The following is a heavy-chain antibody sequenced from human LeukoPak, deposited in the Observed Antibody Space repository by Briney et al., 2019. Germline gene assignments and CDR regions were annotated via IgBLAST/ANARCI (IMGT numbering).Heavy chain of an antibody. J-gene: IGHJ4*02. Sequence: GGSLRLSCPASGFTFFNYTMNWVRQAPAKGLEWVSSISSSSSDIYYADSVKGRFTISRDNAKNSLYLQMNSLRAEDTAVYYCAREVQLERLGFGKEGSAFDYWGQGTLVTVSS. CDR1: GFTFFNYT. D-gene: IGHD1-1*01. CDR2: ISSSSSDI. CDR3: AREVQLERLGFGKEGSAFDY. V-gene: IGHV3-21*01.